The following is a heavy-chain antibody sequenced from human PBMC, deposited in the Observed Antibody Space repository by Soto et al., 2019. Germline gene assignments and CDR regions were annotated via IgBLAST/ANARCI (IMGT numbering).Heavy chain of an antibody. CDR2: IYYSGST. Sequence: SETLSLTCTVSGGSISSYYWSWIRQPPGKGLEWIGYIYYSGSTNYNPSLKSRVTISVDRSKNQFSLKLSSVTAADTAVYYCARRYCGNFDYWGQGTLVTVSS. CDR1: GGSISSYY. CDR3: ARRYCGNFDY. J-gene: IGHJ4*02. D-gene: IGHD1-26*01. V-gene: IGHV4-59*01.